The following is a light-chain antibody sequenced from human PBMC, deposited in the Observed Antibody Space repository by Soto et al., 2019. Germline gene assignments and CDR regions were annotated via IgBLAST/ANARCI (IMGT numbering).Light chain of an antibody. Sequence: QSVLTQPASVSGSPGQSITISCTGTSSDVGSYNLVSWYQQHPGKAPKLMIYEGSKRPSGVSNRFSGSKSGNTASLTISGLPAEDEAYYYCCSYAGSSTYVVFGGGTKLTVL. J-gene: IGLJ2*01. V-gene: IGLV2-23*01. CDR3: CSYAGSSTYVV. CDR1: SSDVGSYNL. CDR2: EGS.